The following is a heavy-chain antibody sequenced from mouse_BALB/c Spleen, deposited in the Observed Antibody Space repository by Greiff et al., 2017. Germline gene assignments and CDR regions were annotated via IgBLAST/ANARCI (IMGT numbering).Heavy chain of an antibody. CDR3: ARDYYGNLYAMDY. D-gene: IGHD2-1*01. J-gene: IGHJ4*01. Sequence: EVKVVESGGGLVQPGGSLRLSCAPSGFTFTDYYMSWVRQPPGKALEWLGFIRNKANGYTTEYSASVKGRFTISRDNSQSILYLQMNTLRAEDSATYYCARDYYGNLYAMDYWGQGTSVTVSS. V-gene: IGHV7-3*02. CDR2: IRNKANGYTT. CDR1: GFTFTDYY.